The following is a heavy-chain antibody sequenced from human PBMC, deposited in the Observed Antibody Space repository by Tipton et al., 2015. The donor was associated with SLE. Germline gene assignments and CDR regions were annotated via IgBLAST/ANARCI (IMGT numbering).Heavy chain of an antibody. D-gene: IGHD6-6*01. CDR1: GGSFSGYY. CDR2: INHSGST. CDR3: ARGTIAARRLDY. Sequence: GLVKPSETLSLTCAVYGGSFSGYYWSWIRQPPGKGLEWIGEINHSGSTNYNPSLKSRVTISVDTSKNQFSLKLNSVTAADTAVYYCARGTIAARRLDYWGQGTLVTVSS. V-gene: IGHV4-34*01. J-gene: IGHJ4*02.